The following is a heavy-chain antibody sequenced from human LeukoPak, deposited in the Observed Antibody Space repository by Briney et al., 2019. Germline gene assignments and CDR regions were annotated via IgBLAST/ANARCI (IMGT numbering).Heavy chain of an antibody. J-gene: IGHJ5*02. CDR2: INPNSGGT. Sequence: GASVKVSCKASGYTFTGYYMHWVRQAPGQGLEWMGWINPNSGGTNYAQKFQGRVTMTRDTSISTAYMELSRLRSDDTAVYYCATGPEVEDQQQPADAWGQGTLVTVSS. V-gene: IGHV1-2*02. CDR3: ATGPEVEDQQQPADA. CDR1: GYTFTGYY. D-gene: IGHD6-13*01.